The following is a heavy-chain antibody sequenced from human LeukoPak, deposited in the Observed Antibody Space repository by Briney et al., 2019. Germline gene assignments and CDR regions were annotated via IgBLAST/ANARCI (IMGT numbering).Heavy chain of an antibody. CDR1: GFTFSSYA. Sequence: GGSLRLSCAASGFTFSSYAMSWVRQAPGKGLEWVSAISGSGGSTYYADSVKGRFTISRDNSKNTLYLQMNSLRAEDTAVYYCANCTSSGYYSLADYWGQGTLVTVSS. V-gene: IGHV3-23*01. D-gene: IGHD3-22*01. CDR3: ANCTSSGYYSLADY. CDR2: ISGSGGST. J-gene: IGHJ4*02.